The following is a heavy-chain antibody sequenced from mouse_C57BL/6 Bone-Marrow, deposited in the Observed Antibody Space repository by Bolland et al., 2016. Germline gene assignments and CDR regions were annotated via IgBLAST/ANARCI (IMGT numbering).Heavy chain of an antibody. CDR3: AILYDGYYVAMDY. Sequence: DTNYNQKFKGKATLTVDKSSSTAYMQLSSLTSEDSAVYYCAILYDGYYVAMDYWGQGTLV. J-gene: IGHJ3*01. CDR2: DT. V-gene: IGHV1-74*01. D-gene: IGHD2-3*01.